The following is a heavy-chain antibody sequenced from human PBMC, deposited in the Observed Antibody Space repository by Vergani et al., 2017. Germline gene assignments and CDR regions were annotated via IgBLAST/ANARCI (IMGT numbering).Heavy chain of an antibody. D-gene: IGHD5-24*01. CDR3: ASERRDGYNPFDT. CDR1: GGSMTSDIYY. CDR2: FQGSGNS. J-gene: IGHJ4*02. V-gene: IGHV4-61*02. Sequence: QLQESGPGLVKPSQTLSLTCTVSGGSMTSDIYYWRWIRQSAEKGLEWIGRFQGSGNSTYNPSLKSRVTISLDTSKNQFSLKLSSVTAADTALYYCASERRDGYNPFDTWGQGTLVTVSS.